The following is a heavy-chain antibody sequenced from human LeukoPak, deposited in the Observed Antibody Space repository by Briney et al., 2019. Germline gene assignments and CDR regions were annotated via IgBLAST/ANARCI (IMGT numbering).Heavy chain of an antibody. CDR2: IFYSGST. Sequence: SETLSLTCTVSGGSISSYYWSWIRQPPGKGLEWIGYIFYSGSTNYNPSLKSRVTISVDTSKNQFSLKVSSVTATDTAVYYCARGFAAAGFDYWGQGTLVIVSS. CDR1: GGSISSYY. D-gene: IGHD6-13*01. J-gene: IGHJ4*02. CDR3: ARGFAAAGFDY. V-gene: IGHV4-59*01.